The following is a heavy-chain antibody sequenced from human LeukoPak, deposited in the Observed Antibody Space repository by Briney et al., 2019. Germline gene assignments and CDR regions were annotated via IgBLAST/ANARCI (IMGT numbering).Heavy chain of an antibody. J-gene: IGHJ6*03. V-gene: IGHV3-43*02. CDR3: AKSERKLYGDYGYYYYYYMDV. Sequence: ETLSLTCTVSGGSISSYYWSWIRQPPGKGLEWVSLISGDGGSTYYADSVKGRFTISRDNSKNSLYLQMNSLRTEDTALYYCAKSERKLYGDYGYYYYYYMDVWGKGTTVTVSS. CDR2: ISGDGGST. CDR1: GGSISSYY. D-gene: IGHD4-17*01.